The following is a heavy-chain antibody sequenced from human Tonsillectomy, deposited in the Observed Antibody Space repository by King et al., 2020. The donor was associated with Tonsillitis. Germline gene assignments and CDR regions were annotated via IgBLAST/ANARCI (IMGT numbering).Heavy chain of an antibody. Sequence: QLVQSGAEVKKPGESLKISCKGSGYSFTSYWIGWVRQMPGKGLEWMGIIYPGDSDTRYSPSFQGQVTISAGKSISTAYLQWSSLKASDTAMYYCARLTIFGGERRSWFDPWGQGTLVTVSS. D-gene: IGHD3-3*01. V-gene: IGHV5-51*03. CDR1: GYSFTSYW. J-gene: IGHJ5*02. CDR2: IYPGDSDT. CDR3: ARLTIFGGERRSWFDP.